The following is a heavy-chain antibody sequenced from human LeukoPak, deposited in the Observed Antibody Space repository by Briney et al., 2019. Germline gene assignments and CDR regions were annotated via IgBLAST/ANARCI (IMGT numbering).Heavy chain of an antibody. D-gene: IGHD2-2*01. V-gene: IGHV4-34*01. CDR2: INHSGST. Sequence: SETLSLTCAVYGGSFSGYYWSWIRQPPGKGLEWIGEINHSGSTNYNPSLKSRVTISVDTSKNQFSLQLNSVTPEDTAVYYCARARYCSSTSCSSDFDYWGQGTLVTASS. CDR3: ARARYCSSTSCSSDFDY. CDR1: GGSFSGYY. J-gene: IGHJ4*02.